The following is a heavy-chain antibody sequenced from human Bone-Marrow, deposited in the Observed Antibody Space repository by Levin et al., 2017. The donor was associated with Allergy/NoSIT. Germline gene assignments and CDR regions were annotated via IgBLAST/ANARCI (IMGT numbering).Heavy chain of an antibody. J-gene: IGHJ4*03. Sequence: PGGSLRLSCATSGFGFSESAIHWVRQVPGKGLEWIGRIRIKGNNYATSYGASLTGRFRISRDDVKNTAYLQMDSLKTEDTAIYYCCRQQIFSLAYWGHGTLVTVSS. CDR2: IRIKGNNYAT. V-gene: IGHV3-73*01. CDR1: GFGFSESA. CDR3: CRQQIFSLAY.